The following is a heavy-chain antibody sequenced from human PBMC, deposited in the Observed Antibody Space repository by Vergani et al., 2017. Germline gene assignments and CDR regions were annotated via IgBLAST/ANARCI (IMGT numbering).Heavy chain of an antibody. CDR3: ASLVVVAADGTDAFDI. J-gene: IGHJ3*02. V-gene: IGHV4-34*01. D-gene: IGHD2-15*01. CDR2: INHSGST. CDR1: GGSFSGYY. Sequence: QVQLQQWGAGLLKPSETLSLTCAVYGGSFSGYYWSWIRQPPGKGLEWIGEINHSGSTNYNPSLKSRVTISVDTSKNQFSLKLSSVTAADTAVYYCASLVVVAADGTDAFDIWGQGTMVTVSS.